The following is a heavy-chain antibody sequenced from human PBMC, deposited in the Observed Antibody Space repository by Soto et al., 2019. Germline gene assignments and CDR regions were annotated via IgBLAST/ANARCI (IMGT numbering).Heavy chain of an antibody. V-gene: IGHV1-69*01. J-gene: IGHJ5*02. CDR2: IIPIFGTA. CDR3: ARDPVDSSSSVPNWFDP. D-gene: IGHD6-6*01. CDR1: GGTFSSYA. Sequence: QVQLVQSGAEVKKPGSSVKVSCKASGGTFSSYAISWVRQAPGQGLEWMGGIIPIFGTANYAQKFQGRVTITADESTSTGYMELSSLRSEDTAVYYCARDPVDSSSSVPNWFDPWGQGTLVTVSS.